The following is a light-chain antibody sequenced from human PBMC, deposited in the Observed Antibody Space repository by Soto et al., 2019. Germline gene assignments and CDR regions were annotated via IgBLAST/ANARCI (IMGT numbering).Light chain of an antibody. Sequence: QSVLTQPPSVSAAPGQKVSISCSGSSSNIGSNFVSWYQHLPGTAPKLLIYDNNRRPSGIPDRFSGSKSATSATLDITGLQTGDEADYYCGAWDTSLSVVLFGGGTQLTVL. CDR1: SSNIGSNF. CDR2: DNN. CDR3: GAWDTSLSVVL. J-gene: IGLJ2*01. V-gene: IGLV1-51*01.